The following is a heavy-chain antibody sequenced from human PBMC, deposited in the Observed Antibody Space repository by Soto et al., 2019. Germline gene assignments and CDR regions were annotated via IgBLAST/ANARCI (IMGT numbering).Heavy chain of an antibody. V-gene: IGHV4-31*03. CDR3: ARARLRAVYAFDI. D-gene: IGHD5-12*01. Sequence: SETLSLTCTVSGGSVSSGAYYWTGIRQRPGKGLEWIGYIYYSGITYYSPSLKSRLSISLDTSKNQFSLRLSSVTAADTAMYYCARARLRAVYAFDIWGQGTMVTVSS. J-gene: IGHJ3*02. CDR1: GGSVSSGAYY. CDR2: IYYSGIT.